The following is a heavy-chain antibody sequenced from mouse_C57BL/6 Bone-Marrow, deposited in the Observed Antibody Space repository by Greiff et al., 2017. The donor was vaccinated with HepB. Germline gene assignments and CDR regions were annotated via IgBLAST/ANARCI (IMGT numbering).Heavy chain of an antibody. CDR2: ISSGSSTI. V-gene: IGHV5-17*01. CDR3: ARRRGYFDY. Sequence: DVMLGGSGGGLVKPGGSLKPPCAAPGFPFRGYGIPWVRQGPGKGLEWVEYISSGSSTIYYADPVKGRFTISRDNAKNTLFLQMTSLRSEDTAMYYCARRRGYFDYWGQGTTLTVSS. CDR1: GFPFRGYG. J-gene: IGHJ2*01.